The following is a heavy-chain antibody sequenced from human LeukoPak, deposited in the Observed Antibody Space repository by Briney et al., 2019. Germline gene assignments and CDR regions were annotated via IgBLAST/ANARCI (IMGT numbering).Heavy chain of an antibody. D-gene: IGHD6-19*01. CDR3: ARVRPIAVAHGSWFDP. V-gene: IGHV1-18*01. CDR1: GGTFSSYA. CDR2: ISAYNGNT. Sequence: ASVKVSCKASGGTFSSYAISWVRQAPGQGLEWMGWISAYNGNTNYAQKLQGRVTMTTDTSTSTAYMELRSLRSDDTAVYYCARVRPIAVAHGSWFDPWGQGTLVTVSS. J-gene: IGHJ5*02.